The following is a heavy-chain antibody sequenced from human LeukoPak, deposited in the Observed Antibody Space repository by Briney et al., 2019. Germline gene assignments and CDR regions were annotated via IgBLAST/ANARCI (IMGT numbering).Heavy chain of an antibody. D-gene: IGHD3-22*01. CDR2: IYYSGST. CDR1: GGSISSHY. J-gene: IGHJ4*02. V-gene: IGHV4-59*11. Sequence: SETLSLTCTVSGGSISSHYWSWIRQPPGKGLEWIGYIYYSGSTNYNPSLKSRVTISVDTSKNQFSLKLSSVTAADTAVYYCARALYVSSGYYFDYWGQGTLVTVSS. CDR3: ARALYVSSGYYFDY.